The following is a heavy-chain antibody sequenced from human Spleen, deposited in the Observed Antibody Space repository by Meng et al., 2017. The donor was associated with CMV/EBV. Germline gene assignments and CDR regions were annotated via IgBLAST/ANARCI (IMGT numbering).Heavy chain of an antibody. CDR2: IIPVFGSA. D-gene: IGHD2-2*03. CDR3: ARVGYCSTTGCEKGGLDI. V-gene: IGHV1-69*05. Sequence: SVKVSCKASGYTFTDYYMHWVRQAPGQGLEWMGGIIPVFGSAKYAQKFQGRVTITMDESTGTAYMELSSLRSEDTAVYYCARVGYCSTTGCEKGGLDIWGQGTMVTVSS. CDR1: GYTFTDYY. J-gene: IGHJ3*02.